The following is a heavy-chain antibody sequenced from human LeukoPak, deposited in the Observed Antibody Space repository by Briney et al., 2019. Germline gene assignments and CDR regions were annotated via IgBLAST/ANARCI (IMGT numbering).Heavy chain of an antibody. Sequence: GSLKISCKGSGYTFTNYWIGWVRQMPGKGLEWMGIIYSGDSDNRYSPSFQGQVTISADKSISTAYLQWSSLKASDTALFYCARTPYSSGSSWFDPWGQGTLVTVSS. CDR1: GYTFTNYW. D-gene: IGHD6-25*01. J-gene: IGHJ5*02. CDR2: IYSGDSDN. CDR3: ARTPYSSGSSWFDP. V-gene: IGHV5-51*01.